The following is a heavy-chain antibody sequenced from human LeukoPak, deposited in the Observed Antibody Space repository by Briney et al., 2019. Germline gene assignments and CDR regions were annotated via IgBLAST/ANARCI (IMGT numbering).Heavy chain of an antibody. J-gene: IGHJ4*02. Sequence: SETLSLTCTVSGGSISSSSYYWGWIRQPPGKGLEWIGSIYYSGNTYYNPSLKSRVTISVDTSKNQFSLRLSSVTAADTAVYYCARRIASRPLSPYFDYWGQGTLVTVSS. CDR3: ARRIASRPLSPYFDY. V-gene: IGHV4-39*01. D-gene: IGHD6-6*01. CDR1: GGSISSSSYY. CDR2: IYYSGNT.